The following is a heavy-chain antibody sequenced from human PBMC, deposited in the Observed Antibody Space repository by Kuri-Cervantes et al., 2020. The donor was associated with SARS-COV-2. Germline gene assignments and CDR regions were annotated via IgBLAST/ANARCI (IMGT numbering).Heavy chain of an antibody. Sequence: GGSLRLSCAASGFTFSSYWMSWVRQAPGKGLEWVANIKQDGSEKYYVDSVKGRFTISRDNAKNSLYLQMNSLRAEDTAVYYCAREYTYYYDSSGYPEYYFDYWGQGTLVTVSS. V-gene: IGHV3-7*03. CDR1: GFTFSSYW. CDR2: IKQDGSEK. CDR3: AREYTYYYDSSGYPEYYFDY. D-gene: IGHD3-22*01. J-gene: IGHJ4*02.